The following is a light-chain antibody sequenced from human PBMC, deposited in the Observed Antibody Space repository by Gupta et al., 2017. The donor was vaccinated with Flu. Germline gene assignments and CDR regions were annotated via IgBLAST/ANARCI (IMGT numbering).Light chain of an antibody. V-gene: IGKV4-1*01. CDR2: LAS. Sequence: DIVMTQSPYSLAVSLGERATINCKSSQSVLHSSNNKNYLAWYQQKPGQPPKLLIYLASTRESGVPDRFSGSGSGTDFTLTISSLQAEDVAVYYCQQVHTTLYSFGQGTKMEIK. J-gene: IGKJ2*03. CDR1: QSVLHSSNNKNY. CDR3: QQVHTTLYS.